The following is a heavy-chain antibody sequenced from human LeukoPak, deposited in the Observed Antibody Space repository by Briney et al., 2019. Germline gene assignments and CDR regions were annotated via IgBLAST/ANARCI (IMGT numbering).Heavy chain of an antibody. J-gene: IGHJ4*02. CDR2: IKQDGSEK. Sequence: GGSLRLSCAVSGFTFGSCWMSWVRQAPGEGLEWVANIKQDGSEKYYVDSVKGRFTISRDNAKNSLYLQMNSLRAEDTAVYYCARVVPAAISYYFDYWGQGTLVTVSS. D-gene: IGHD2-2*01. CDR1: GFTFGSCW. V-gene: IGHV3-7*01. CDR3: ARVVPAAISYYFDY.